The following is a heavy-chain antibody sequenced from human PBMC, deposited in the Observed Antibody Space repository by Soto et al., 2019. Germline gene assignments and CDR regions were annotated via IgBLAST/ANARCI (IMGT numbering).Heavy chain of an antibody. CDR3: AGGNAYYYDSSGYYLTRYFDY. CDR2: INHSGST. Sequence: SETLSLTCAFYGGSFSGYYWSWIRQPPGKGLEWIGEINHSGSTNYNPSLKSRVTISVDTSKNQFSLKLSSVTAADTAVYYCAGGNAYYYDSSGYYLTRYFDYWGQGTLVTVS. D-gene: IGHD3-22*01. J-gene: IGHJ4*02. V-gene: IGHV4-34*01. CDR1: GGSFSGYY.